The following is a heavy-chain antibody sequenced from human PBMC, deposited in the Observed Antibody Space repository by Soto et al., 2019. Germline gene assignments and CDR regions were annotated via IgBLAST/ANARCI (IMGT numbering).Heavy chain of an antibody. CDR1: GFTFSSYA. V-gene: IGHV3-30-3*01. D-gene: IGHD1-1*01. CDR2: ISYDGSNK. CDR3: ANARKLEPRFDY. Sequence: PGGSLRLSCAASGFTFSSYAMHWVRQAPGKGLEWVAVISYDGSNKYYADSVKGRFTISRDNSKNTLYLQMNSLRAEDTAVYYCANARKLEPRFDYWGQGTLVTVSS. J-gene: IGHJ4*02.